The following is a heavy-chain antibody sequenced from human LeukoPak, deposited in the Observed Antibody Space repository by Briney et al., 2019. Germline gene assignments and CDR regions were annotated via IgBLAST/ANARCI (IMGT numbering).Heavy chain of an antibody. CDR3: TTEYGVVPAAIYDY. Sequence: GRSLRLSCAASGFTFSSYAMHWVRQAPGKGLEWVAVISYDGSNKYYADSVKGRFTISRDNSKNALYLQMNSLKTEDTAVYYCTTEYGVVPAAIYDYWGQGTLVTVSS. V-gene: IGHV3-30-3*01. CDR2: ISYDGSNK. J-gene: IGHJ4*02. CDR1: GFTFSSYA. D-gene: IGHD2-2*01.